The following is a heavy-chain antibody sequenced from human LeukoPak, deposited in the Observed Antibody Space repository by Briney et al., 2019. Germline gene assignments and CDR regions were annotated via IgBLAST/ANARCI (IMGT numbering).Heavy chain of an antibody. J-gene: IGHJ6*02. CDR2: IYSGGST. CDR3: ARDPDYYDSSGYYYYGMGV. Sequence: GGSLRLSRAASAFTVSSNYMNWVRQAPGKGLEWVSVIYSGGSTYYADSVKGRFTISRDNSKNTLYLQMNSLRAEDTAVYYCARDPDYYDSSGYYYYGMGVWGQGTTVTVSS. D-gene: IGHD3-22*01. V-gene: IGHV3-66*01. CDR1: AFTVSSNY.